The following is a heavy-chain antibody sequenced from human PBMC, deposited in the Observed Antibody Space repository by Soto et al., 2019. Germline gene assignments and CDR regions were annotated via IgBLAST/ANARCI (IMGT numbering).Heavy chain of an antibody. CDR1: GGSISSSSYY. CDR2: IYYSGST. Sequence: PSETLSLTCTVSGGSISSSSYYWGWIRQPPGKGLEWIGSIYYSGSTYYNPSLKSRVTISVDTSKNQFSLKLSSVTAADTAVYYCASRGFLEWLLDYYGMDVWGQGTTVT. CDR3: ASRGFLEWLLDYYGMDV. V-gene: IGHV4-39*01. D-gene: IGHD3-3*01. J-gene: IGHJ6*02.